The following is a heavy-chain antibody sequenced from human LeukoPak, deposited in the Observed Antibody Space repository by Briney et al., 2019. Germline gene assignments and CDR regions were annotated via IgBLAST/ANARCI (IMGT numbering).Heavy chain of an antibody. J-gene: IGHJ4*02. V-gene: IGHV3-23*01. CDR1: GFTFSANP. D-gene: IGHD1-7*01. CDR2: ISGNGDYT. CDR3: AKGAATKPFDC. Sequence: PGGSLRLSCAASGFTFSANPMSWVRQAPGKGLDWVSSISGNGDYTYYADSVKGRLTISRDNSKNTLYVQVNSLRAEDTAVYYCAKGAATKPFDCWGQGTLVTVSS.